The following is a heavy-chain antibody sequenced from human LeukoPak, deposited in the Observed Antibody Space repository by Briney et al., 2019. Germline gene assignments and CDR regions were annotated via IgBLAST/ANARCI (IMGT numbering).Heavy chain of an antibody. Sequence: GGSLRLSCAASGFTVSSNYMSWVRQAPGKGLEWVSVIYSGGSTYYADSVEGRFTISRDNSKNTLYLQMNSLRAEDTAVYYCATDSGIVAGMDVWGQGITVTVSS. CDR2: IYSGGST. V-gene: IGHV3-66*01. D-gene: IGHD6-13*01. CDR3: ATDSGIVAGMDV. J-gene: IGHJ6*02. CDR1: GFTVSSNY.